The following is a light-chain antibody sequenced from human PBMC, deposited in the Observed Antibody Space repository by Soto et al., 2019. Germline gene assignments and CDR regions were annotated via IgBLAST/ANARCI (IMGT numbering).Light chain of an antibody. CDR2: KAS. CDR3: QQYNVYWT. Sequence: DIQMAQSPSTLSASVGGRVTITCRASQSINIWLAWYQQKPGRAPNLLIYKASTLESGVPSRFSGSSSGTEFTLTISGLQPDDFATYYCQQYNVYWTFGQGTKVEIK. J-gene: IGKJ1*01. V-gene: IGKV1-5*03. CDR1: QSINIW.